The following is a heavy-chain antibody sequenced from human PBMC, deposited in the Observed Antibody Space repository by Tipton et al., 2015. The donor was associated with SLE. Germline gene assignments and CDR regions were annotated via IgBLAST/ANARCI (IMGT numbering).Heavy chain of an antibody. V-gene: IGHV4-39*07. Sequence: LRLSCTVSGGSISSSSYYWVWFRQPPGKGLEWTGSVYYSGSTSYNPSLKSRVTISVDTSKNQFSLKLSSVTAADTAVYYCAQAHLWGSYRYASDIWGQGTMVTVSS. J-gene: IGHJ3*02. CDR2: VYYSGST. CDR1: GGSISSSSYY. CDR3: AQAHLWGSYRYASDI. D-gene: IGHD3-16*02.